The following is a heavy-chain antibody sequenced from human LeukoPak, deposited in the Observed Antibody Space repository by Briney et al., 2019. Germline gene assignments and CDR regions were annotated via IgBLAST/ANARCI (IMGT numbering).Heavy chain of an antibody. CDR2: ISGSGGSA. Sequence: GGSLRLSCAASGFTFSSYAMTWVRQAPGKGLEWVSGISGSGGSAYYADSVKGRFTISRDNSKNTLYLQMNSVRAEDTAVYYCAKSRGSGSRLEIDYWGQGTLVTVSS. CDR3: AKSRGSGSRLEIDY. CDR1: GFTFSSYA. V-gene: IGHV3-23*01. J-gene: IGHJ4*02. D-gene: IGHD3-10*01.